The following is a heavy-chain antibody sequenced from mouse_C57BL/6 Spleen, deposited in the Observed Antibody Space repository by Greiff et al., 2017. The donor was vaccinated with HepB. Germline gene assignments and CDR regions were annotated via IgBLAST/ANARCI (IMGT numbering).Heavy chain of an antibody. J-gene: IGHJ3*01. CDR1: GYSITSGYY. CDR2: ISYDGSN. Sequence: DVQLQESGPGLVKPSQSLSLTCSVTGYSITSGYYWNWIRQFPGNKLEWMGYISYDGSNNYNPSLKNRISITRDTSKNQFFLKLNSVTTEDTATYYCARVLRYWFAYWGQGTLVTVSA. V-gene: IGHV3-6*01. D-gene: IGHD1-1*01. CDR3: ARVLRYWFAY.